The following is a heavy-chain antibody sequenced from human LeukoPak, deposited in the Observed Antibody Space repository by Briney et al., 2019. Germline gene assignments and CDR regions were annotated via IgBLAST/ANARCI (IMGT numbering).Heavy chain of an antibody. CDR3: AKHRPRSGPYYFDY. CDR2: SGTAGDT. V-gene: IGHV3-23*01. D-gene: IGHD3-10*01. Sequence: GGSLRLSCAASGFTFSSSAMNWVRQVPGKGLEWVSASGTAGDTYYADSVKGRFTISRDDSKNTLYLQMTSLRAEDTAVYYCAKHRPRSGPYYFDYWGQGTLVTVSS. J-gene: IGHJ4*02. CDR1: GFTFSSSA.